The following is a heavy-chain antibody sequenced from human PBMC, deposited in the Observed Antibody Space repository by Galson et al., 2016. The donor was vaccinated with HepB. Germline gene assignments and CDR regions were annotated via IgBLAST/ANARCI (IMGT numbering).Heavy chain of an antibody. V-gene: IGHV3-21*01. Sequence: SLRLSCAGSGYTFSYYHLNWYRQAPGKGLEWVSTINSAGTDTYYPDSLRGRFTISRDNTKNSLFLQINSLRAEDTAVYYCARSVATGPKSGGMDVGGQGTAVTVSS. J-gene: IGHJ6*02. D-gene: IGHD3-10*01. CDR2: INSAGTDT. CDR3: ARSVATGPKSGGMDV. CDR1: GYTFSYYH.